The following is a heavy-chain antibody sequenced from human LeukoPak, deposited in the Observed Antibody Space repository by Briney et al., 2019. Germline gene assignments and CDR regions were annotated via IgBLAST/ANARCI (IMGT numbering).Heavy chain of an antibody. Sequence: SETLSLTCTVSGGSISSYYWSWIRQPAGKGLEWIGRIYTSGSTNYNPSLKSRVTMSVDTSKNQFSLKLSSVTAADTAVYYCARDKQYSGVVDWFDPWGQGTLVTVSS. V-gene: IGHV4-4*07. CDR3: ARDKQYSGVVDWFDP. CDR1: GGSISSYY. J-gene: IGHJ5*02. D-gene: IGHD1-26*01. CDR2: IYTSGST.